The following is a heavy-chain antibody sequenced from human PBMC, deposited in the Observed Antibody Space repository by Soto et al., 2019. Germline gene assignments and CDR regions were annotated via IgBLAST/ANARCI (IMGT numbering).Heavy chain of an antibody. J-gene: IGHJ6*02. V-gene: IGHV3-30-3*01. D-gene: IGHD1-20*01. CDR3: ARDCRGITGSSDYYYCMDV. CDR2: ISSDGANK. CDR1: GFTFSSYS. Sequence: PGGSLRLSCAASGFTFSSYSMHWVRQAPGKGLEWMAGISSDGANKFYADSVKGRFTISRHDSKSTAFLQMNSLRAEDAAVYYCARDCRGITGSSDYYYCMDVWGQGTTVTVSS.